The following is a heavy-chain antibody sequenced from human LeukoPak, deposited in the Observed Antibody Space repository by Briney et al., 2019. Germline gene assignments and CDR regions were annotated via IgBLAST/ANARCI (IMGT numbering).Heavy chain of an antibody. CDR1: GGSISSYY. Sequence: PSETLSLTCIVSGGSISSYYWSWIRQPPGKGLEWIGYIYYSGSTNYNPSLKSRVTISVDTSKKQFSLKLSSVTAADTAVYYCARFPGSAEYRHYYYMDVWGKGTTVTVSS. CDR2: IYYSGST. CDR3: ARFPGSAEYRHYYYMDV. J-gene: IGHJ6*03. D-gene: IGHD2-15*01. V-gene: IGHV4-59*01.